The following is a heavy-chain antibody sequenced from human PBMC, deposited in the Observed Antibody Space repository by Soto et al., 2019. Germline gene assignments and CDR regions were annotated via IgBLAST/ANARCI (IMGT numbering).Heavy chain of an antibody. CDR3: ARDPFYYYDSSGFDY. CDR2: INPSGGST. CDR1: GYTFTSYY. Sequence: QVQLVQSGAEVKKPGASVKVSCKASGYTFTSYYMHWVRQAPGQGLEWMGIINPSGGSTSYAQKFQGRVTMTRDTSTSTVYMELSSLRSEDTAVYYCARDPFYYYDSSGFDYWGQGTLVTXSS. V-gene: IGHV1-46*01. D-gene: IGHD3-22*01. J-gene: IGHJ4*02.